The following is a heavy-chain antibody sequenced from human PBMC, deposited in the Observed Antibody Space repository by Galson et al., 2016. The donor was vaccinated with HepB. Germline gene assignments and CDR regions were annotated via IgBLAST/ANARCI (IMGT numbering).Heavy chain of an antibody. D-gene: IGHD1-26*01. CDR2: ISYDGTKK. CDR3: ARDYSGNYYTSFDI. Sequence: SLRLPRAASGFIFSIYSIHWVRQAPGTGLEWVAVISYDGTKKYYADSVKGRFTLSRDNSKNTLYVQMDSLRTEDTAVYYCARDYSGNYYTSFDIWGQGTMVTVSS. V-gene: IGHV3-30-3*01. CDR1: GFIFSIYS. J-gene: IGHJ3*02.